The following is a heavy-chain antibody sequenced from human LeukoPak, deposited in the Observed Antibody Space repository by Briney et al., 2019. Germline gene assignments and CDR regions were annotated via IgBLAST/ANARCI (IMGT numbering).Heavy chain of an antibody. V-gene: IGHV4-59*01. CDR2: IYYSGST. CDR1: GGSISSYY. D-gene: IGHD3-10*01. Sequence: SETLSLTCTVSGGSISSYYWSWIRQPPGKGLEWIGYIYYSGSTNYNPSLKSRVTISVDTSKNQFSLKLTSVTAADTAVYYCAREAVAGGSGSNYYYYGADVWGQGTTVTVSS. J-gene: IGHJ6*02. CDR3: AREAVAGGSGSNYYYYGADV.